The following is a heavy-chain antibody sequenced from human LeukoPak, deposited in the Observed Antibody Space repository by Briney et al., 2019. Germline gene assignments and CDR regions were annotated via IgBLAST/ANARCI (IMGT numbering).Heavy chain of an antibody. D-gene: IGHD1-26*01. J-gene: IGHJ4*02. CDR1: GFTFSSYW. V-gene: IGHV3-7*05. Sequence: PGGSLRLSCAASGFTFSSYWMSWVRQAPGKGLEWVANIRQDGSETYYVDSVKGRFTISRDNAKNSLYLQMNSLRAEDTAVYYCAKQVVRSGSYIDFWGQGTLVTVSS. CDR2: IRQDGSET. CDR3: AKQVVRSGSYIDF.